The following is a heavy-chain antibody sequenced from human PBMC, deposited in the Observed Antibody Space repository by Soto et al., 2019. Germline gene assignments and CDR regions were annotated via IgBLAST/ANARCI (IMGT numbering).Heavy chain of an antibody. D-gene: IGHD2-21*02. V-gene: IGHV3-49*03. CDR2: IRSKAYGGTT. J-gene: IGHJ1*01. CDR3: TRDFRAYCGGDCYPIRSEYFQH. CDR1: GFSFGDYA. Sequence: GGSLRLSCTASGFSFGDYAMSWFRQAPGKGLEWVGFIRSKAYGGTTEYAASVKGRFTISRDDSKSIAYLQMNSLETEDTAVYYCTRDFRAYCGGDCYPIRSEYFQHWGQGTLVTVSS.